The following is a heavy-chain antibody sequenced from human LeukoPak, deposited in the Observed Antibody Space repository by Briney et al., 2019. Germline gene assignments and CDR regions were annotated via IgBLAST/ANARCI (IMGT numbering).Heavy chain of an antibody. CDR1: GFTFSTFA. V-gene: IGHV3-23*01. D-gene: IGHD2-8*02. J-gene: IGHJ4*02. CDR3: ATYRQVLLPFES. Sequence: GGSLRLSCAASGFTFSTFAMIWVRQPPGKGLEWVSSIFPSGGEIHYADSVRGRFTISRDNSKSTLSLQMNSLRAEDTAIYYCATYRQVLLPFESWGQGTLVTVSP. CDR2: IFPSGGEI.